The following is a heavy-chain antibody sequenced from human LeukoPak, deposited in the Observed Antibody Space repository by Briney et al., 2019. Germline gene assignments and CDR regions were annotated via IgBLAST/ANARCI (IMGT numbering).Heavy chain of an antibody. CDR1: GFTFSDYY. CDR2: ISSSGSTI. CDR3: ARPLGRVKENAFDI. D-gene: IGHD2-21*01. V-gene: IGHV3-11*01. J-gene: IGHJ3*02. Sequence: GGSLRLSCAASGFTFSDYYMSWIRQAPGKGLEWVSYISSSGSTIYYADSVKGRFTISRDNAKNSLYLQMNSLRAEDTAVYYCARPLGRVKENAFDIWGQGTMVTVSS.